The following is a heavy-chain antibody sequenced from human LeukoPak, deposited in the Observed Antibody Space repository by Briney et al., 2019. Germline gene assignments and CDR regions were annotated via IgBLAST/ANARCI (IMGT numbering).Heavy chain of an antibody. CDR1: GFTFSSYS. Sequence: PGGSLRLSCAASGFTFSSYSMNWVRQAPGKGLEWVSAMSGSGGMTYSADSVKGRFTMSRDNSKETLYLQMNSLRAEDTAVYYCAKGPFFYYDASGYNYFDFWGQGTLVTVSS. D-gene: IGHD3-22*01. V-gene: IGHV3-23*01. CDR3: AKGPFFYYDASGYNYFDF. CDR2: MSGSGGMT. J-gene: IGHJ4*02.